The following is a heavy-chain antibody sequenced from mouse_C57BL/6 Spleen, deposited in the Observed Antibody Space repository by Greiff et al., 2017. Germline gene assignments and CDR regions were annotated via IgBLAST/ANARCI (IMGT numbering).Heavy chain of an antibody. CDR3: ARGFIEGFAY. CDR1: GYTFTDYY. V-gene: IGHV1-26*01. CDR2: INPNNGGT. D-gene: IGHD1-1*01. J-gene: IGHJ3*01. Sequence: VQLQQSGPELVKPGASVKISCKASGYTFTDYYMNWVKQSHGKSLEWIGDINPNNGGTSYNQKFKGKATLTVDKSSSTAYMELRSLTSEDSAVYYCARGFIEGFAYWGQGTLVTVSA.